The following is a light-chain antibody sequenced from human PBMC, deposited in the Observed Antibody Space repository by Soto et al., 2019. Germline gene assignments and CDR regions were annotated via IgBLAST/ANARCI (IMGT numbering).Light chain of an antibody. V-gene: IGKV3-15*01. CDR3: QQAYDWPRT. Sequence: EIVMTQSPGTLSVSPGERATLSCRASQSITNNLAWYQQKPGQPPRLLWYRTSARAIGIPARFSGSGSGTDFTLTISSLQSEDFAVYYCQQAYDWPRTFGQGTKVEI. J-gene: IGKJ1*01. CDR1: QSITNN. CDR2: RTS.